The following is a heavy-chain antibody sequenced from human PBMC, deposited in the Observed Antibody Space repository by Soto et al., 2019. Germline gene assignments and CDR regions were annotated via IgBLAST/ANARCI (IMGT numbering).Heavy chain of an antibody. D-gene: IGHD3-22*01. CDR2: IYYSGGST. CDR3: ARRPYDTRGYFKV. Sequence: SKTSPTTVPFNILSPSGHHWSWIRQPPGKGLEWIGYIYYSGGSTNYNPSLKSRVTISADTSKNQFSLNLNSVAAADTAVYYCARRPYDTRGYFKVWGQG. V-gene: IGHV4-59*08. J-gene: IGHJ4*02. CDR1: ILSPSGHH.